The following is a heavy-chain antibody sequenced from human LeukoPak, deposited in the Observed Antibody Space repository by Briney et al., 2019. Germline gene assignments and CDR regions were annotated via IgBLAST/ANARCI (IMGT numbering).Heavy chain of an antibody. CDR2: ISGSGGST. J-gene: IGHJ5*02. CDR3: AKSGDIVVVPAAIGWFDP. V-gene: IGHV3-23*01. D-gene: IGHD2-2*01. CDR1: GFTFSSYA. Sequence: GGSLRLSCAASGFTFSSYAMSWVRQAPGKGLEWVSAISGSGGSTYCADSVKGRFTISRDNSKNTLYLQMNSLRAEDTAVYYCAKSGDIVVVPAAIGWFDPWGQGTLVTVSS.